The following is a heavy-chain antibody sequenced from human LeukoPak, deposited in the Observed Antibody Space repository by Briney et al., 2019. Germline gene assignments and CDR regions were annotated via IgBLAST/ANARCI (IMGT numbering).Heavy chain of an antibody. CDR1: GFTFSSYG. CDR3: AKPELLWFGEFNYDY. CDR2: IRYDGSNK. V-gene: IGHV3-30*02. J-gene: IGHJ4*02. D-gene: IGHD3-10*01. Sequence: GGSLTLPCAASGFTFSSYGVHWVRQAPGKGLEWVGYIRYDGSNKYYADSVKGRFNISRDNSKNTLYLQMNSLRAEDTAVYYCAKPELLWFGEFNYDYWGQGTLVTVSS.